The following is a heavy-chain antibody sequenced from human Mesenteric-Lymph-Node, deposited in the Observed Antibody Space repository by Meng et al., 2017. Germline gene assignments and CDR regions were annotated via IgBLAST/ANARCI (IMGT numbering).Heavy chain of an antibody. Sequence: GESLKISCAASGFTFSGYDMSWVRQAPGKGLEWVSYIGSSGAIINYADSVRGRFTISRDNAKKSLYLQMNSLRIEDTAVYYCARVYYDSSAFYSGDWFDPWGQGTLVTVSS. CDR2: IGSSGAII. CDR3: ARVYYDSSAFYSGDWFDP. V-gene: IGHV3-48*03. CDR1: GFTFSGYD. J-gene: IGHJ5*02. D-gene: IGHD3-22*01.